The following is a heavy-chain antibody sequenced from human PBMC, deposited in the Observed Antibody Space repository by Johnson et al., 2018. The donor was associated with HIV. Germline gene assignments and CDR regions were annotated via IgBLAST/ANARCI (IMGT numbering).Heavy chain of an antibody. Sequence: VQLVESGGGLVQPGGSLRLSCAASGFTFSSYDMHWARQAPGKGLEWVSGISWNSGSRDYADSVKGRFTISRDNAKNSLYLQMNSLRAEDTAVYYCAKEGGIRRVAWELRAYSFDIWGQGTMVTVSS. J-gene: IGHJ3*02. V-gene: IGHV3-9*01. CDR2: ISWNSGSR. CDR1: GFTFSSYD. CDR3: AKEGGIRRVAWELRAYSFDI. D-gene: IGHD1-26*01.